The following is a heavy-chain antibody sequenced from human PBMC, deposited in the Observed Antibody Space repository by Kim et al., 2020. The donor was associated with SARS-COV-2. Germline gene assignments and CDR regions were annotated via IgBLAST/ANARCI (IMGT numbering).Heavy chain of an antibody. V-gene: IGHV5-10-1*01. CDR1: GYSFTSYW. CDR2: IDPSDSYT. CDR3: ARRKISIAAGSAFDI. Sequence: GESLKISCKGSGYSFTSYWISWVRQMPGNGLEWMGRIDPSDSYTNYSPSFQGHVTISADKSISTAYLQWSSLKASDTAMYYCARRKISIAAGSAFDIWGQGTMVTVSS. J-gene: IGHJ3*02. D-gene: IGHD6-13*01.